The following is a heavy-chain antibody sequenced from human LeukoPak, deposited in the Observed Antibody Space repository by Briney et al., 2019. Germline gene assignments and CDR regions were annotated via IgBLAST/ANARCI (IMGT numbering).Heavy chain of an antibody. J-gene: IGHJ5*02. CDR3: ARNTSSSPWFDP. D-gene: IGHD6-6*01. CDR2: VYYIGTT. V-gene: IGHV4-61*01. Sequence: SETLSLTCTVSGGSVSSPNSYWSWIRQPPGKGLEWIGNVYYIGTTSYNSSLKSRVTISVDTSKNQFSLEVTSMTAADTAVYYCARNTSSSPWFDPWGQGTLATVSS. CDR1: GGSVSSPNSY.